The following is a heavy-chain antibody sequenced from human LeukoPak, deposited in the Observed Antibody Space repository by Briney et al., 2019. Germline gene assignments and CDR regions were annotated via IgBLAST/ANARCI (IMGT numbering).Heavy chain of an antibody. J-gene: IGHJ5*02. CDR1: GYTFTDYY. D-gene: IGHD3-22*01. CDR3: ARGHDSGYSNSLDP. V-gene: IGHV1-2*02. CDR2: INPNSVTT. Sequence: ASVQVSCKASGYTFTDYYIHWVRQSPGRGLESLGWINPNSVTTNYAQKFRGRDTMTRDTSISTAYMELAELTSDDTAVYYCARGHDSGYSNSLDPWGQGTLVTVSS.